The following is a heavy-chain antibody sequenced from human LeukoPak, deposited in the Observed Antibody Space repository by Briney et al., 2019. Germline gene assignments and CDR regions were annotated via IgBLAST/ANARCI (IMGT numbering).Heavy chain of an antibody. J-gene: IGHJ5*02. CDR3: ARDAYTTTSNWLDP. Sequence: PGGSLRLSCEVSGFTLNKYWMHWVRQAPGKGLVWVSRITGDGSDIAYADSVKGRFTVSRDDAKNTLFLQMTSLRVEDTAIYYCARDAYTTTSNWLDPWGQGTLVTVSS. V-gene: IGHV3-74*01. CDR2: ITGDGSDI. CDR1: GFTLNKYW. D-gene: IGHD4-17*01.